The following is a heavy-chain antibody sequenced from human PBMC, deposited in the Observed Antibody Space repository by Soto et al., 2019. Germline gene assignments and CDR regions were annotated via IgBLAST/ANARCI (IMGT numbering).Heavy chain of an antibody. CDR1: GFTFSSYA. Sequence: GGSLRLSCAASGFTFSSYAMSWVRQAPGKGLEWVSAISGSGGSTYYADSVKGRFTISRDNSKNTLYLQMNSLRAKDTAVYYCRGYGSGSYYGPYGMDVWGQVTTVTVSS. CDR2: ISGSGGST. V-gene: IGHV3-23*01. CDR3: RGYGSGSYYGPYGMDV. J-gene: IGHJ6*02. D-gene: IGHD3-10*01.